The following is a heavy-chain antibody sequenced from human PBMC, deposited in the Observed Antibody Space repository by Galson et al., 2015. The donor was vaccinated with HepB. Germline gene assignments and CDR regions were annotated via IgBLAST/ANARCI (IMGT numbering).Heavy chain of an antibody. CDR2: ISSSGSSI. Sequence: SLRLSCAASGFTFSDYYMSWIRQAPGKGLEWVSYISSSGSSIYYGDSVKDRFTISRDNAKNSLYLQMKSLRAEDTAVYYCARLDYSSSSCFDYWGQGTLVTVSS. CDR3: ARLDYSSSSCFDY. D-gene: IGHD6-6*01. J-gene: IGHJ4*02. CDR1: GFTFSDYY. V-gene: IGHV3-11*01.